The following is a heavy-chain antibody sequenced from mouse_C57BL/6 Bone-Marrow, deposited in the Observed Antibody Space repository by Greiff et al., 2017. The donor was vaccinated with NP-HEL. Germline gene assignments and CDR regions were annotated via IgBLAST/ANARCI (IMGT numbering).Heavy chain of an antibody. Sequence: QVQLQQPGAELVRPGSSVKLSCKASGYTFTSYWMHWVKQRPIQGLEWIGNIDPSDSETHYNQKFKDKATLTVDKSSSTAYMQLSSLTSEDSAVYYCARNYGSSYVAFAYWGQGTLVTVSA. D-gene: IGHD1-1*01. J-gene: IGHJ3*01. CDR3: ARNYGSSYVAFAY. V-gene: IGHV1-52*01. CDR1: GYTFTSYW. CDR2: IDPSDSET.